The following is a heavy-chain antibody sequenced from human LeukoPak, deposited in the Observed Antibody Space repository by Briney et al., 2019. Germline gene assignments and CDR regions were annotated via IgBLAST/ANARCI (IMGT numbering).Heavy chain of an antibody. CDR2: IHYSGNT. CDR3: ARWGYFDSSGYFVAEY. CDR1: GGSISSGGYY. Sequence: SQTLSLTCTVSGGSISSGGYYWSWIRQPPGKRLEYIGWIHYSGNTDYNPSLKSRVTISLDRSKRQLSLTLRSVTAADTAVYYCARWGYFDSSGYFVAEYRGQGTLVTVSS. J-gene: IGHJ4*02. V-gene: IGHV4-61*08. D-gene: IGHD3-22*01.